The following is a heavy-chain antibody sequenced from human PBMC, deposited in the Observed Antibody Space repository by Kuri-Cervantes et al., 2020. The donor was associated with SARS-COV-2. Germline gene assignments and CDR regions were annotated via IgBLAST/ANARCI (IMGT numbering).Heavy chain of an antibody. CDR2: IYYSGST. J-gene: IGHJ4*02. V-gene: IGHV4-39*07. D-gene: IGHD2-2*01. CDR3: ARGGQIRTLVVPAARAINY. CDR1: GGSISSSSYY. Sequence: GSLRLSCTVSGGSISSSSYYWGWIRQPPGKGLEWIGSIYYSGSTNYNPSLKSRVTISVDTSKNQFSLKLSSVTAADTAVYYCARGGQIRTLVVPAARAINYWGQGTLVTVSS.